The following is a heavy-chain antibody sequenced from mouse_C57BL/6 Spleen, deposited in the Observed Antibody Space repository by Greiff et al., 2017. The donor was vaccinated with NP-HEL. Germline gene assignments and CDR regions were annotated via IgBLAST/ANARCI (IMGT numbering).Heavy chain of an antibody. CDR1: GFTFSSYG. V-gene: IGHV5-6*01. Sequence: EVQLQESGGDLVKPGGSLKLSCAASGFTFSSYGMSWVRQTPDKRLEWVATISSGGSYTYYPDSVKGRFTISRDNAKNTLYLQMSSLKSEDTAMYYCARHPQLGEGYFDVWGTGTTVTVSS. J-gene: IGHJ1*03. D-gene: IGHD4-1*02. CDR3: ARHPQLGEGYFDV. CDR2: ISSGGSYT.